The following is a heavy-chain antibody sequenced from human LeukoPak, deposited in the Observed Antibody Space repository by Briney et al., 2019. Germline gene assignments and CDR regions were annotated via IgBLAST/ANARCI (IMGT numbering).Heavy chain of an antibody. J-gene: IGHJ6*03. CDR3: ARTRGEKDFFRDYDYYMDV. V-gene: IGHV3-23*01. CDR2: ISGSGSST. CDR1: GFTFSSYA. Sequence: PGGSLRLSCAASGFTFSSYAMSWVRQAPGKGLEWVSTISGSGSSTYYADSVKGRYTVSRDNSKNTLYLQMNSLRAEDTAVYYCARTRGEKDFFRDYDYYMDVWGKGTTVTVSS. D-gene: IGHD3-3*01.